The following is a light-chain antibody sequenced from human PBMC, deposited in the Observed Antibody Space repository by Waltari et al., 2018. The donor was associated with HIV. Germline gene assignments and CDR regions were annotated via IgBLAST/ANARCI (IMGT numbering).Light chain of an antibody. J-gene: IGKJ4*01. CDR2: GAS. Sequence: EIVLTQSPPTLSVSPGETATLSCRASQSLSSYLAWYQQKPGQAPRLLIYGASTMATGTPVRFSGGGSGTEFSLTISSLRSEDYALYYCQQFHNWPHTFGGGTKVEIK. V-gene: IGKV3-15*01. CDR3: QQFHNWPHT. CDR1: QSLSSY.